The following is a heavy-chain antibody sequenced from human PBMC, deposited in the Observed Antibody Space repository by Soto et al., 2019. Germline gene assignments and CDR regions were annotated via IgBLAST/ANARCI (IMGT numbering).Heavy chain of an antibody. V-gene: IGHV5-51*01. J-gene: IGHJ6*02. CDR3: ARQGYCSSTSCYGLGGPYYYYGMDV. CDR2: IYPGDSDT. Sequence: GESLKISCKGSGYSFTSYWIGWVRQMPGKGLEWMGIIYPGDSDTRYSPSFQGQVTISADKSIRTAYLQWSSLKASDTAMYYCARQGYCSSTSCYGLGGPYYYYGMDVWGQGTTVTVSS. CDR1: GYSFTSYW. D-gene: IGHD2-2*01.